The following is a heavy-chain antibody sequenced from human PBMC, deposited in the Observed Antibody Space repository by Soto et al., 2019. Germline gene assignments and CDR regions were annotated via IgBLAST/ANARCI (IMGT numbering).Heavy chain of an antibody. CDR1: GGSISTTNW. J-gene: IGHJ4*02. CDR2: IYHNGNT. D-gene: IGHD6-13*01. V-gene: IGHV4-4*02. Sequence: QLQLQESGPGLVKPSGTLSLTCAVSGGSISTTNWWSWVRQSPGRGLEWIGEIYHNGNTNYNPPLSSRLTMSMDQSNTQFSLDLTSVTAADTAVYYCARVKGGIAHFGYWGQGALVTVSS. CDR3: ARVKGGIAHFGY.